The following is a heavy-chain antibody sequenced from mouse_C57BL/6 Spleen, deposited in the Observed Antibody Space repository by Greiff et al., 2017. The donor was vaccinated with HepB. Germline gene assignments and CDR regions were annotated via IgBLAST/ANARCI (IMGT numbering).Heavy chain of an antibody. D-gene: IGHD4-1*01. CDR1: GYTFSSYW. V-gene: IGHV1-80*01. Sequence: QVQLKQSGAELVKPGASVKISCKASGYTFSSYWMNWVKQRPGKGLEWIGQIYPGDGDTNYNGKFKGKATLTVDKSSSTAYMQLSSLSSEDSAVYFCEREERTGTGYFDDWGTGTTVTVSS. CDR2: IYPGDGDT. CDR3: EREERTGTGYFDD. J-gene: IGHJ1*03.